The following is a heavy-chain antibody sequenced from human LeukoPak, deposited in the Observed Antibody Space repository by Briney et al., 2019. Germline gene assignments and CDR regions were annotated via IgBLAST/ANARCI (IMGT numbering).Heavy chain of an antibody. CDR2: ISGSGGST. CDR1: GFTFSSYA. J-gene: IGHJ4*02. Sequence: GGSLRLSCAASGFTFSSYAMSWVRQAPGKGLEWVSAISGSGGSTYYADSVKGRFPISRDNSKNTLYLQMNSLRAEDTAVYYCAKADSRGYYSLFYYWRQGTLVSVSS. D-gene: IGHD3-22*01. CDR3: AKADSRGYYSLFYY. V-gene: IGHV3-23*01.